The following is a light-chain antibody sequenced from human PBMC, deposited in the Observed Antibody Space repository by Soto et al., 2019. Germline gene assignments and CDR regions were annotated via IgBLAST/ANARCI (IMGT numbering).Light chain of an antibody. Sequence: QSALTQPASVSGSPGQSITISCSGTSSDVGSYNLVSWYQQHPGKAPKLMIYEVSKRPSGVSNSFSGSKSGNTASLTSAGLHAEDEADYYCCSYAGSSTWVFGGGTKLTVL. J-gene: IGLJ3*02. CDR1: SSDVGSYNL. CDR2: EVS. V-gene: IGLV2-23*02. CDR3: CSYAGSSTWV.